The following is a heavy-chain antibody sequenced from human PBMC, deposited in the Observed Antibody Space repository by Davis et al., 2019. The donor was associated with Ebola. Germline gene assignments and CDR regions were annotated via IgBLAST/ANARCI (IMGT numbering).Heavy chain of an antibody. CDR3: ARDSGRGWFDP. CDR1: GGSISSGGYS. Sequence: MPSETLSLTCAVSGGSISSGGYSWSWIRQPPGKGLEWIGYIYHSGSTYYNPSLKSRVTISVDTSKNQFSLELSSVTAADTAVYYCARDSGRGWFDPWGQGTLVTVSS. CDR2: IYHSGST. J-gene: IGHJ5*02. V-gene: IGHV4-30-2*01. D-gene: IGHD3-10*01.